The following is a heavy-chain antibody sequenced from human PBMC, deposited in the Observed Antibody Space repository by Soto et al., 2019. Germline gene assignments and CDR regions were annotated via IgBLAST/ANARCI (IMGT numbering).Heavy chain of an antibody. CDR3: ARKGLRDGYNQYYFDY. CDR2: IIPIFGTA. D-gene: IGHD5-12*01. V-gene: IGHV1-69*06. CDR1: GDILSSCS. Sequence: QVQLVQSGAEVKKPGSSVKVSCKASGDILSSCSISWVRHAPTQGREWMGGIIPIFGTANYAHKFQGRVTITADKSTSTAYMELSSLRSEDTAVYYCARKGLRDGYNQYYFDYWGQGTLVTVSS. J-gene: IGHJ4*02.